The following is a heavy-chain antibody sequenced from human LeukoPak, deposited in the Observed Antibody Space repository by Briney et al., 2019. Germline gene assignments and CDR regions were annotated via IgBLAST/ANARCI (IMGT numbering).Heavy chain of an antibody. D-gene: IGHD2-2*02. Sequence: ASVKVSCKASGYTFTSYGISWVRQAHGQGLEWMGWISAYNGNTNYAQKFQGRVTITADESTSTAYMELSSLRSEDTAVYYCARGEVPAAIEALAYWGQGTLVTVSS. V-gene: IGHV1-18*01. CDR3: ARGEVPAAIEALAY. CDR1: GYTFTSYG. CDR2: ISAYNGNT. J-gene: IGHJ4*02.